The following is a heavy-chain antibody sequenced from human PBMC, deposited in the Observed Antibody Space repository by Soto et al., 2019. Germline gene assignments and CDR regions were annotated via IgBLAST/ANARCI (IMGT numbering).Heavy chain of an antibody. D-gene: IGHD2-2*01. Sequence: QLQLQESGPGLVGASETLSLTWTVSGGSISSGDYYLAWVRQPPGKGLDWIGIISSSGDTYYNSSLKCSVTMSIDTPKTQFSLKLNSVTAADTTVYFCAAGDYLVTSDAEYYAATDVWRQGTTVTVSS. J-gene: IGHJ6*01. CDR3: AAGDYLVTSDAEYYAATDV. V-gene: IGHV4-39*01. CDR1: GGSISSGDYY. CDR2: ISSSGDT.